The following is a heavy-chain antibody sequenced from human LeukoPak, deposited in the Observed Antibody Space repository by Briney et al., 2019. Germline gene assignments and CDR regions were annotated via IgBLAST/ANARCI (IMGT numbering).Heavy chain of an antibody. V-gene: IGHV3-48*02. CDR1: GFTFSGYS. CDR3: ARDPPYCGGDCYNYFDY. J-gene: IGHJ4*02. CDR2: ISSSSSTI. D-gene: IGHD2-21*02. Sequence: GGSLRLSCAASGFTFSGYSMNWVRQAPGKGLEWVSYISSSSSTIYYADSVKGRFTISRDNAENSLYLQMNSLRDEDTAVYYCARDPPYCGGDCYNYFDYWGQGTLVTVSS.